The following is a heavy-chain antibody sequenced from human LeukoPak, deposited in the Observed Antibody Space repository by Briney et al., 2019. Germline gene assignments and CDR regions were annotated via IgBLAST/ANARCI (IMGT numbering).Heavy chain of an antibody. D-gene: IGHD4-11*01. CDR3: ARETTGLARYFDY. CDR1: GNSISSYY. J-gene: IGHJ4*02. V-gene: IGHV4-4*07. CDR2: IYTSGST. Sequence: ETLSLTCTVPGNSISSYYWSWIRQPAGKGLEWIGRIYTSGSTNYNPSLKSRVTMSVDTSKNQFSLNLSSVTAADTAFYYCARETTGLARYFDYWGQGTLVTVSS.